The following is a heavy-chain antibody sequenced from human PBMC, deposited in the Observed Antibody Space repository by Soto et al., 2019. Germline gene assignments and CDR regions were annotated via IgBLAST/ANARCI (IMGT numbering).Heavy chain of an antibody. Sequence: EAQLVESGGGLVKPGGSLRLSCVDSGFTFSSYSMNWVRQAPGKGLEWVSSISAYSSPIFYADSVKGRFTISRDNAKNSLYLQMNSLRAGDTAVYYCVRGGRGYTRDDVFDIWGQGTMVTVSS. J-gene: IGHJ3*02. CDR3: VRGGRGYTRDDVFDI. CDR1: GFTFSSYS. CDR2: ISAYSSPI. D-gene: IGHD2-2*02. V-gene: IGHV3-21*06.